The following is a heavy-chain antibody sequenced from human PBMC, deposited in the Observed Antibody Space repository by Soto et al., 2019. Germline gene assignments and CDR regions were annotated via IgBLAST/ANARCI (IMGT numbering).Heavy chain of an antibody. V-gene: IGHV1-69*02. Sequence: ASVKVSCKASGGTFSSYTISWVRQAPGQGLEWMGRIIPILGIANYAQKFQGRVTITADKSTSTAYMELSSLRSEDTAVYYCARSREGTDWLSYYYYYMDVWGKGTTVTVSS. J-gene: IGHJ6*03. CDR1: GGTFSSYT. CDR2: IIPILGIA. CDR3: ARSREGTDWLSYYYYYMDV. D-gene: IGHD3-9*01.